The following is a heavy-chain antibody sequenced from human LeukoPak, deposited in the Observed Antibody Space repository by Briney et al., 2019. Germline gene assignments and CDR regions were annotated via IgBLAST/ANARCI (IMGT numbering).Heavy chain of an antibody. CDR3: TSSAQSAGETYYYYYYMDV. CDR1: EFSVGSNY. CDR2: IYSGGST. D-gene: IGHD7-27*01. J-gene: IGHJ6*03. Sequence: GGSLRLSCAASEFSVGSNYMTWVRQAPGKGLEWVSLIYSGGSTYYADSVKGRFTISRDNSKNTLYLQMNSLRAEDTAVYYCTSSAQSAGETYYYYYYMDVWGKGTTVTVSS. V-gene: IGHV3-66*01.